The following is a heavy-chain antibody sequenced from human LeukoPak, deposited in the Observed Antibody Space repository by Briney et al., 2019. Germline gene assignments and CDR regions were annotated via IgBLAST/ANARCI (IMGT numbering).Heavy chain of an antibody. CDR1: GGSFSGYY. D-gene: IGHD2-21*02. CDR2: INHRGST. CDR3: ARGRHIVVVTAIRNYWYFDL. V-gene: IGHV4-34*01. Sequence: PSETLSLTCAVYGGSFSGYYWSWIRQPPGKGLEWIGEINHRGSTNYNPSLKSRVTISVDTSKNQFSLKLSSVTAADTAVYYCARGRHIVVVTAIRNYWYFDLWGRGTLVTVSS. J-gene: IGHJ2*01.